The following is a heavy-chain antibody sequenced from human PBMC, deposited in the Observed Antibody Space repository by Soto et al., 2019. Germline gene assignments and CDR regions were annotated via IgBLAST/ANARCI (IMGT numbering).Heavy chain of an antibody. V-gene: IGHV3-9*01. Sequence: EVQLVESGGGLVQPGRSLRLSCAASGFTFDDYAMHWVRQAPGKGLEWVSGISWNSGSIGYADSVKGRFTISRDNAKNSLYLQMNSLRAEDTALYYCAKDPMTTVTTRKGGYFDYWGQGTLFTASS. CDR2: ISWNSGSI. D-gene: IGHD4-17*01. CDR1: GFTFDDYA. CDR3: AKDPMTTVTTRKGGYFDY. J-gene: IGHJ4*02.